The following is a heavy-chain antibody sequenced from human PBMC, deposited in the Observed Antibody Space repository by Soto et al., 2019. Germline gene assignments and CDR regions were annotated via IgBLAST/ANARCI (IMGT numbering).Heavy chain of an antibody. D-gene: IGHD3-16*02. CDR1: GFTFSSYA. CDR3: AKSRVFIGAIVTLLDS. V-gene: IGHV3-23*01. CDR2: ISNNGDTA. Sequence: EVQLLESGGGLVQPGGSLTLSCATSGFTFSSYAMVWVRQAAEKGLEWVASISNNGDTAYYADSVKGRFTISRGNSENTLYLQMYGLRADDTALYFCAKSRVFIGAIVTLLDSWGQGTQVTVSS. J-gene: IGHJ4*02.